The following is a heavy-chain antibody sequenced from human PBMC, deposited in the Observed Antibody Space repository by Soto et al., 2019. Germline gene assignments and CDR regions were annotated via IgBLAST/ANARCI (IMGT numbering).Heavy chain of an antibody. CDR1: GYTFTSYG. V-gene: IGHV1-18*04. Sequence: ASVKVSCKASGYTFTSYGISWVRQAPGQGLEWMGWISAYNGNTNYAQKLQGRVTMTTDTSTSTAYMELRSLRSDDTAVYYCARDEGYSSSSLHWFDSWGQGTLVTVSS. CDR3: ARDEGYSSSSLHWFDS. J-gene: IGHJ5*01. D-gene: IGHD6-6*01. CDR2: ISAYNGNT.